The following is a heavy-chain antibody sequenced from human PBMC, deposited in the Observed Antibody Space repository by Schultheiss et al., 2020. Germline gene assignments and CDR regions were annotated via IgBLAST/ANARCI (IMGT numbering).Heavy chain of an antibody. CDR2: ISGSGGST. J-gene: IGHJ6*02. D-gene: IGHD3-9*01. Sequence: GGSLRLSCAASGFTFSSYAMSWVRQAPGKGLEWVSAISGSGGSTYYADSVKGRFTISRDNAKNTLYLQMNSLRAEDTAVYYCARQPAYYDILTGYYYHYYYGMDVWGQGTTVTVSS. V-gene: IGHV3-23*01. CDR1: GFTFSSYA. CDR3: ARQPAYYDILTGYYYHYYYGMDV.